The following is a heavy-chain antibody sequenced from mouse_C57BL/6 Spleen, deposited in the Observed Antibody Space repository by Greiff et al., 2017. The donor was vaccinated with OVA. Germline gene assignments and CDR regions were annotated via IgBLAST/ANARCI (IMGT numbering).Heavy chain of an antibody. V-gene: IGHV1-26*01. D-gene: IGHD1-1*01. J-gene: IGHJ3*01. CDR1: GYTFTDYY. CDR3: ARWPYYYGSKAYAY. CDR2: INPNNGGT. Sequence: VQLQQSGPELVKPGASVKISCKASGYTFTDYYMNWVKQSHGKSLEWIGDINPNNGGTSYNQKFKGKATLTVDKSSSTAYMELRSLTSEDSAVYYCARWPYYYGSKAYAYWGQGTLGTVSA.